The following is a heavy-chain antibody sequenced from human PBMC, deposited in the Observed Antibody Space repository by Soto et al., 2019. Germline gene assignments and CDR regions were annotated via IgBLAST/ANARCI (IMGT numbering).Heavy chain of an antibody. D-gene: IGHD5-18*01. CDR1: GGSISSYY. Sequence: LSLTCTVSGGSISSYYWSWIRQPPGKGLEWIGYIYYSGSTNYNPSLKSRVTISVDTSKNQLSLKLSSVTAADTAVYYCARRYGYSFDYWGQGTLVTVSS. J-gene: IGHJ4*02. CDR2: IYYSGST. CDR3: ARRYGYSFDY. V-gene: IGHV4-59*08.